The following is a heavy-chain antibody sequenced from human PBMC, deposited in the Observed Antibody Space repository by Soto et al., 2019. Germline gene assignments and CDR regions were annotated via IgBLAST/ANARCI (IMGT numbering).Heavy chain of an antibody. J-gene: IGHJ4*02. CDR3: AKGRGSSWTIDY. D-gene: IGHD6-13*01. CDR1: GFNFRSYA. Sequence: EVELSESGGGLVQPGGSLRLSCAASGFNFRSYAMSWVRRAPGKGLEWVSAISGSGGTSYFADSVRGRFTISRDNPKNTLYLQLSSLRVEDTAEYFCAKGRGSSWTIDYWGQGTLVTVSS. CDR2: ISGSGGTS. V-gene: IGHV3-23*01.